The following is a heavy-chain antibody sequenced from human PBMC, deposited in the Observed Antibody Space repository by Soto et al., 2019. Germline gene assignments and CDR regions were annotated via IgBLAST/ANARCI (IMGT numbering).Heavy chain of an antibody. CDR1: GGSFSGYY. CDR2: INHSGST. CDR3: ARGVAVDY. V-gene: IGHV4-34*01. J-gene: IGHJ4*02. Sequence: QVQLQQWGAGLLKPSETLSLTCAVYGGSFSGYYWSWIRQPPGKGLEWIGEINHSGSTNYNPSLKSRVTISVDTSKNQFSLKLSSVTAADTAVYSCARGVAVDYWGQGTLVTVSS.